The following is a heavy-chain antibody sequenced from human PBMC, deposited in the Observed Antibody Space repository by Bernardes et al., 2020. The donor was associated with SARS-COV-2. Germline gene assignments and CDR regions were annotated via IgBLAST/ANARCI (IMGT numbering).Heavy chain of an antibody. CDR1: GFTFSSYW. D-gene: IGHD3-9*01. CDR3: ARAGVGSYYDILTGATAFVI. CDR2: VNQDGSEK. J-gene: IGHJ3*02. Sequence: GGSLRLSCAASGFTFSSYWMNWVRQAPGKGLEWVANVNQDGSEKYYVDSVRGRFTISRDNAKNSLYLQMNSLRAEDTAVYYCARAGVGSYYDILTGATAFVISCQGTVVPVSS. V-gene: IGHV3-7*01.